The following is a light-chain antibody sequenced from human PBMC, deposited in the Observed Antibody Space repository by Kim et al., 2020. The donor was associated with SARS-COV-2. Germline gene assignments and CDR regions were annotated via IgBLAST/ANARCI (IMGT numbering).Light chain of an antibody. V-gene: IGLV3-1*01. CDR1: KLGDKY. Sequence: VSPGQTASITCAGDKLGDKYACWYQQKPGQSPVLVIYQDSKRPAGIPQRFSGSNSGNTATLTISGTQAMDEADYYCQAWDRTTVVFGGGTQLTVL. CDR3: QAWDRTTVV. CDR2: QDS. J-gene: IGLJ2*01.